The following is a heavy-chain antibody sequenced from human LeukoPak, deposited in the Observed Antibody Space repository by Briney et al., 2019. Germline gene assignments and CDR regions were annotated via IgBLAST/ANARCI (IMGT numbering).Heavy chain of an antibody. D-gene: IGHD6-6*01. CDR1: GYSFTSYW. CDR2: IDPSDSYT. V-gene: IGHV5-10-1*01. Sequence: GESLKISCKGSGYSFTSYWISWVRQMPGKGLEWMGRIDPSDSYTNYSPSFQGHVIISADKSISTAYLQWSSLKASDTAMYYCARPKYSGSFNNLGRGQWLDEDYFDYWGQGTLVTVSA. J-gene: IGHJ4*02. CDR3: ARPKYSGSFNNLGRGQWLDEDYFDY.